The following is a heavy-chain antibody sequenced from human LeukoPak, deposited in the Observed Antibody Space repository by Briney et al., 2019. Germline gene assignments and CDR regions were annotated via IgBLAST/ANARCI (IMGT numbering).Heavy chain of an antibody. CDR1: GGPISSYY. CDR3: ARLGGP. Sequence: SETLSLTCTVSGGPISSYYWSWIRQPPGKGLEWIGYIYYSGSTNYNPSLKSRVTISVDTSKNQFSLKLSSVTAADTAVYYCARLGGPWGQGTLVTVSS. V-gene: IGHV4-59*08. J-gene: IGHJ5*02. CDR2: IYYSGST.